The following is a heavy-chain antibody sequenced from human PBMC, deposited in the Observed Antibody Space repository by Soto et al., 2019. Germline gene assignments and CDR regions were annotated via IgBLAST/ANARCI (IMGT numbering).Heavy chain of an antibody. Sequence: QVQLQQWGAGLLKPSETLSLTCAVYGGSLSHYYWSWIRQSPGKGLEWIGEINPSGSTNYNPSLKSRVTITIKTSKNQFPLKLRYVTAADTAVYYCVREGYYDVWGHYYRMDLWGQRTTVPVPS. CDR3: VREGYYDVWGHYYRMDL. V-gene: IGHV4-34*01. J-gene: IGHJ6*02. CDR1: GGSLSHYY. D-gene: IGHD3-3*01. CDR2: INPSGST.